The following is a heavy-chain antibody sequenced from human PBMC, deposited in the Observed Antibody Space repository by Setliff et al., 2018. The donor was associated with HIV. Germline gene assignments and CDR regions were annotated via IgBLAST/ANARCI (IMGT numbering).Heavy chain of an antibody. D-gene: IGHD5-18*01. CDR1: GDSITTNGYY. V-gene: IGHV4-61*08. Sequence: PSETLSLTCTVSGDSITTNGYYWGWIRQPPGKGLEWIGNVYYTGSTNYNPSLKSRITISIDTSKSQFSLKLTSVAAADTAVYYCARDSGGYNYGFAVGSFDYWGQGALVTVSS. J-gene: IGHJ4*02. CDR3: ARDSGGYNYGFAVGSFDY. CDR2: VYYTGST.